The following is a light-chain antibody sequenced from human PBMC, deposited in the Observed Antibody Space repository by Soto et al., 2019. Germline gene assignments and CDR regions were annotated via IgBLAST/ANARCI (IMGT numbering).Light chain of an antibody. J-gene: IGKJ1*01. CDR1: QSVSSSY. Sequence: EIVLTQSPGTLSLSPGERATLSCRASQSVSSSYLAWYQQKPAQAPRLLIYGTSSRATGIPDRFSGSGSGTDFTLTISRLEPEDFAVYDCQQYGNSRTFGQGTKVEIK. CDR3: QQYGNSRT. V-gene: IGKV3-20*01. CDR2: GTS.